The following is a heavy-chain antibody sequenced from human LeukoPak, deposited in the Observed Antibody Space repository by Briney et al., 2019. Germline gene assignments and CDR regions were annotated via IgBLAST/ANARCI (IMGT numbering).Heavy chain of an antibody. V-gene: IGHV1-2*06. J-gene: IGHJ4*02. Sequence: VASVKVSCKASGYTFTGYYMHWVRQAPGQGLEWMGRINPNSGGTNYAQKFQGRVTMTRDTSISTAYMELSRLRSDDTAVYYCAKDGSYDSSGYYNYWGQGTLVTVSS. CDR3: AKDGSYDSSGYYNY. CDR1: GYTFTGYY. CDR2: INPNSGGT. D-gene: IGHD3-22*01.